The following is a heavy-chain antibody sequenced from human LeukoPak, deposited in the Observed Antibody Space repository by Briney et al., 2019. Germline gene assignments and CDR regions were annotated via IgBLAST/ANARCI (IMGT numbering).Heavy chain of an antibody. CDR1: GFTFSSYA. V-gene: IGHV3-23*01. CDR2: ISGSGGST. Sequence: GGSLRLSCAASGFTFSSYAMSWVRQAPGKGLEWVSAISGSGGSTYYADSVKGRFTISRDNSKNTLYLQMNSLRAEDTAVYYCATHERSTWYGDLDCWGQGTLVTVSS. CDR3: ATHERSTWYGDLDC. D-gene: IGHD6-13*01. J-gene: IGHJ4*02.